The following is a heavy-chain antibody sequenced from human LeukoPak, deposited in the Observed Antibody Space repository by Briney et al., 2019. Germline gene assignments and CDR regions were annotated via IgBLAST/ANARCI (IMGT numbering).Heavy chain of an antibody. CDR3: AKYGGSGWEFDY. J-gene: IGHJ4*02. CDR2: IYYTGGT. V-gene: IGHV4-59*08. Sequence: PSGTLSLTCTVSGASISSNYWTWIRQPPGKGLEYIGYIYYTGGTNYNPSLKSRVTISVDTSKNQFSLKLSSVTAADTAVYFCAKYGGSGWEFDYWAQETLVTVSS. CDR1: GASISSNY. D-gene: IGHD6-19*01.